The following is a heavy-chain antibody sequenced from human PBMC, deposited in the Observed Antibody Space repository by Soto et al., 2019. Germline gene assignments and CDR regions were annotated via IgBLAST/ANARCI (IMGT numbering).Heavy chain of an antibody. CDR1: GYTLTELS. J-gene: IGHJ5*02. Sequence: ASVKVSCKVSGYTLTELSMHWVRQAPGKGLEWMGGFDPEDGETIYAQKFQGGVTMTEDTSTDTAYMELSSLRSEDTAVYYCATRNDIVATIKAFDPWGQGTLVTVSS. CDR2: FDPEDGET. V-gene: IGHV1-24*01. CDR3: ATRNDIVATIKAFDP. D-gene: IGHD5-12*01.